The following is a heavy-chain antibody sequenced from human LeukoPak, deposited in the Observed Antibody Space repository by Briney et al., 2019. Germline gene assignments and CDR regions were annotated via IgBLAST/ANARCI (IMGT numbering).Heavy chain of an antibody. D-gene: IGHD5-24*01. V-gene: IGHV4-59*08. CDR2: IYYSGST. CDR3: ARGARAGYNLEPFDY. CDR1: GGSIRSYY. Sequence: SETLSLTCTVSGGSIRSYYWSWIRQPPGKGLEWIGYIYYSGSTKYNPSLKSRVTISVDTSKNQFSLKLRSVTAADTPVYYCARGARAGYNLEPFDYWGQGTLVTVSS. J-gene: IGHJ4*02.